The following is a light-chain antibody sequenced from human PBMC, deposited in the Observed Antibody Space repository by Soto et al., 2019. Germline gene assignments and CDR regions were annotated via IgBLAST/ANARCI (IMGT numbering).Light chain of an antibody. J-gene: IGLJ1*01. V-gene: IGLV2-11*01. CDR2: DVN. CDR3: CSYAGSPSFYV. CDR1: SSDVGGYNY. Sequence: QAVVTQPRSVSGSPGQSVTISCTGTSSDVGGYNYVSWYQQHPGEAPKVMIFDVNKRPSGVPDRFSGSKSGNTASLTISGLQAEDEADYYCCSYAGSPSFYVFGSGTKLTVL.